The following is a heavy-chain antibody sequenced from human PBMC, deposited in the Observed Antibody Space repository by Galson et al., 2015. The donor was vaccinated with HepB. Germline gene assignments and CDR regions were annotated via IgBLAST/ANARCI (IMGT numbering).Heavy chain of an antibody. CDR2: INPSGGST. CDR3: ARSELGIGGSSNWFDP. CDR1: GYTFTSYY. V-gene: IGHV1-46*04. D-gene: IGHD7-27*01. Sequence: SVKVSCKASGYTFTSYYMHWVRQAPGQGLEWMGIINPSGGSTSYAQKLQGRVTMTRDTSTSTVYMELSSLRSEDTAVYYCARSELGIGGSSNWFDPWGQGTLVTVSS. J-gene: IGHJ5*02.